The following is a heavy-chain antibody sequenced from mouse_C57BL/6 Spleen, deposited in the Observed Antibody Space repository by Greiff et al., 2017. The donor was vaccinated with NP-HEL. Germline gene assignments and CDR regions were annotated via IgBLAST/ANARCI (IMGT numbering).Heavy chain of an antibody. CDR3: ATDSGNY. J-gene: IGHJ2*01. V-gene: IGHV1-22*01. CDR1: GYTFTDYN. D-gene: IGHD2-13*01. CDR2: INPNNGGT. Sequence: VQLQQSGPELVKPGASVKMSCTASGYTFTDYNMHWVKQSHGKSLEWIGYINPNNGGTSYNQKVNGKARLTINKSYSTTYLELRRLTSEAYAIFYCATDSGNYWGQGTTLTVSS.